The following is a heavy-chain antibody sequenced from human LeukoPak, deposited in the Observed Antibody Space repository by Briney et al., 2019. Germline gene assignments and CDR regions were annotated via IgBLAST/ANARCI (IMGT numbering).Heavy chain of an antibody. Sequence: GGSLRLSCAASGFTFSSYSMNWVRQAPGKGLEWVSSISSSSSYIYYADSVKGRFTISRDNAKNSLYLQMNSLRAEDTAVYYCARGKRHYDSSGYSWFDPWGQGTLVTVSS. V-gene: IGHV3-21*01. J-gene: IGHJ5*02. CDR3: ARGKRHYDSSGYSWFDP. D-gene: IGHD3-22*01. CDR2: ISSSSSYI. CDR1: GFTFSSYS.